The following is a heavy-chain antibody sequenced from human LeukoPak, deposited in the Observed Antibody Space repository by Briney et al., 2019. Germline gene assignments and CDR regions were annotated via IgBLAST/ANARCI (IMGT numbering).Heavy chain of an antibody. CDR3: AKVGSGWSYYSDY. D-gene: IGHD6-19*01. V-gene: IGHV3-74*01. Sequence: PGGSLRLSCAASGNYWVHWVRQAPGKGLVWVSHINGDGSWTTYADSVKGRFTISRDNAKNSLYLQMNSLRAEDTALYYCAKVGSGWSYYSDYWGQGTLVTVSS. J-gene: IGHJ4*02. CDR2: INGDGSWT. CDR1: GNYW.